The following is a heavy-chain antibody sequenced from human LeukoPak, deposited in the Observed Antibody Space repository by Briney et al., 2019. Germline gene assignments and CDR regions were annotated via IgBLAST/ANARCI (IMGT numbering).Heavy chain of an antibody. CDR1: GFTFSSYG. V-gene: IGHV3-33*01. Sequence: GGSLRLSCVASGFTFSSYGMHWVRQAPGKGLEWVAIIWSDGSTKYYVGSVKGRFTISRDSSKSTLYLQMNSLRAEDTAVYYCARDAATSVDMPHYWGQGTVVTVSS. CDR3: ARDAATSVDMPHY. D-gene: IGHD5-12*01. CDR2: IWSDGSTK. J-gene: IGHJ4*02.